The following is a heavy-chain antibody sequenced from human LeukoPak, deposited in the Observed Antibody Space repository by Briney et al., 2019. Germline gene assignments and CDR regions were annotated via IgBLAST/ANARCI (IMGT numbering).Heavy chain of an antibody. CDR1: GFGFSNFW. Sequence: GGSLRLSCAASGFGFSNFWMHWVPQAPGKGLEWVSRIKTDGSITAYADSVKGRFTISRDNAKNTLYLHMNSLKGEDTATYFCTREADPAFSASSSPDFWGQGTPVTVS. CDR3: TREADPAFSASSSPDF. J-gene: IGHJ4*02. CDR2: IKTDGSIT. D-gene: IGHD6-6*01. V-gene: IGHV3-74*01.